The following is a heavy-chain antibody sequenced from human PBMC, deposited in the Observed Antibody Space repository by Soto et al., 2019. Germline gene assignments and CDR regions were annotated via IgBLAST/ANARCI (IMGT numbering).Heavy chain of an antibody. CDR1: GFPFNGSD. CDR2: IRSKANSYAT. J-gene: IGHJ6*02. Sequence: GGSLRLSCAASGFPFNGSDLHWVRKAYGKGLEWVGRIRSKANSYATAYAASVKGRFTISRDDSKNTGYLQMNSLNTEDTAVYYCFRITGTADHYYGMDVWGQGTMVTVSS. D-gene: IGHD1-20*01. V-gene: IGHV3-73*01. CDR3: FRITGTADHYYGMDV.